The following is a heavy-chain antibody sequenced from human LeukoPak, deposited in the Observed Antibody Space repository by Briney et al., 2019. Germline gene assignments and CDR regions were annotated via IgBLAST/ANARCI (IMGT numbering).Heavy chain of an antibody. V-gene: IGHV4-34*01. CDR1: GGSFSGYY. CDR2: INHSGST. D-gene: IGHD6-13*01. CDR3: ARGMIAAARGWFDP. J-gene: IGHJ5*02. Sequence: PSETLSLTCAVYGGSFSGYYWSWLPQPPGKGLEWIGEINHSGSTNYNPSLKSRVTISVDTSKNQFSLKLSSVTAADTAVYYCARGMIAAARGWFDPWGQGTLVTVSS.